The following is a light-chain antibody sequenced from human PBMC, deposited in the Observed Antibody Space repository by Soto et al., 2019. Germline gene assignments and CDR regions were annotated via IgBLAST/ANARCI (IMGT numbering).Light chain of an antibody. Sequence: QSALTQPPSASGSLGQSVTISCTGTRSDVGGYEYVSWYQQHPGKAPKLMIYEVTKRPSGVPDRFSGSKSGNTASLTVYGLKADDEDDYYCSSSAGNKHVFGTGTKVTV. CDR3: SSSAGNKHV. CDR1: RSDVGGYEY. CDR2: EVT. V-gene: IGLV2-8*01. J-gene: IGLJ1*01.